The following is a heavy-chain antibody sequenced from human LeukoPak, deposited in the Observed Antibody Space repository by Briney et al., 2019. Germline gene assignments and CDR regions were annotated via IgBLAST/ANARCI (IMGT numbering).Heavy chain of an antibody. D-gene: IGHD3-3*01. CDR1: GFTFSSYG. V-gene: IGHV3-30*18. J-gene: IGHJ4*02. CDR2: ISYDGSNK. CDR3: AKDHTIFGVVSTFDY. Sequence: RAGGSLRLSCAASGFTFSSYGMHWVRQAPGKGLEWVAVISYDGSNKYYADSVKGRFTISRDNSKNTLYLQMNSLRAEDTAVYYCAKDHTIFGVVSTFDYWGQGTLVTVSS.